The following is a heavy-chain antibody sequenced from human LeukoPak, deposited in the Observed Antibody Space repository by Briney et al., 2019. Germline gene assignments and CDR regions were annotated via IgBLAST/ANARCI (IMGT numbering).Heavy chain of an antibody. D-gene: IGHD3-10*01. Sequence: PSETLSLTCAVSGGSISSSNWWSWVRQPPGKGLEWIGEIYHSGSTNYNPSLKSRVTISVDKSKNQFSLKLSSVTAADTAVYYCANQHYGSGSYYRDYWGQGTLVTVSS. CDR2: IYHSGST. CDR1: GGSISSSNW. V-gene: IGHV4-4*02. J-gene: IGHJ4*02. CDR3: ANQHYGSGSYYRDY.